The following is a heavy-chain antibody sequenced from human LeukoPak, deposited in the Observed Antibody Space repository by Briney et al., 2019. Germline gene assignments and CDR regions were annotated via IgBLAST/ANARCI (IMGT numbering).Heavy chain of an antibody. V-gene: IGHV1-18*01. CDR3: AADLAMTAGIAAFDI. CDR2: ISAYNGNT. D-gene: IGHD2-21*02. Sequence: GASVKVSCKASGYTFTSYGISWVRQSPGQGLEWMGWISAYNGNTNYAQKLQGRVTMTTDTSTSTAYMELSSLRSEDTAVYYCAADLAMTAGIAAFDIWGQGTMVTVSS. J-gene: IGHJ3*02. CDR1: GYTFTSYG.